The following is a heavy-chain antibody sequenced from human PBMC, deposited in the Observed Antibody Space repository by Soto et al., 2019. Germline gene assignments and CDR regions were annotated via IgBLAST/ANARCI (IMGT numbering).Heavy chain of an antibody. CDR1: GGSISSGDYY. D-gene: IGHD2-15*01. J-gene: IGHJ4*02. Sequence: ASETLSLTCTVSGGSISSGDYYWSWIRQPPGKGLEWIGYIYYSGSTYYNPSLKSRVTISVDTSKNQFSLKLSSVTAADTAVYYCARGPRYPRILLHWGQGTLVTVSS. V-gene: IGHV4-30-4*01. CDR2: IYYSGST. CDR3: ARGPRYPRILLH.